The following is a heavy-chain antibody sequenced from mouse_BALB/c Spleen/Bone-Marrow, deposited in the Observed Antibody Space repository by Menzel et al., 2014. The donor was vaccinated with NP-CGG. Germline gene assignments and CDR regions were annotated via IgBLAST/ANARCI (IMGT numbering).Heavy chain of an antibody. D-gene: IGHD1-2*01. CDR1: GYTFTSYT. Sequence: QVQLQQSAAELARPGASVKMSCKASGYTFTSYTVHWVKQRPGQGLEWIGYINPSSGYTEYNQKFKDKTTLTADKSSSTAYMQLSSLTSEDSAVYYCARKGRLPFAYWGQGTLVTVSA. J-gene: IGHJ3*01. CDR3: ARKGRLPFAY. CDR2: INPSSGYT. V-gene: IGHV1-4*02.